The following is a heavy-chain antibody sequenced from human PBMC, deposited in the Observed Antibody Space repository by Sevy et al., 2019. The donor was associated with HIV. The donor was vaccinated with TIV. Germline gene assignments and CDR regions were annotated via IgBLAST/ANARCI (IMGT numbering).Heavy chain of an antibody. D-gene: IGHD3-16*02. Sequence: GGSLRLSCSASGFTFSSYAMHWVRQAPGKGLEYVSAISSNGGSTYYADSVKGRFTISRDNSKNTLYLQMSSLRAEDTAVYYCVKDLMITSGGVIATDYWGQGTLVTVSS. CDR2: ISSNGGST. CDR1: GFTFSSYA. V-gene: IGHV3-64D*06. J-gene: IGHJ4*02. CDR3: VKDLMITSGGVIATDY.